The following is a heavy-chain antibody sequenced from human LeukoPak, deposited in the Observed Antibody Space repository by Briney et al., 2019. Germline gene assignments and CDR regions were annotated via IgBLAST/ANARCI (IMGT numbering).Heavy chain of an antibody. V-gene: IGHV1-18*01. CDR2: ISAYNGNT. J-gene: IGHJ6*03. Sequence: GASVKVSCKASGYTSTSYGISWVRQAPGQGLEWMGWISAYNGNTNYAQKLQGRVTMTTDTSTSTAYMELRSLRSDDTAVYYCARVVGSGSYYYYYYMDVWGEGTTVTVSS. D-gene: IGHD3-10*01. CDR3: ARVVGSGSYYYYYYMDV. CDR1: GYTSTSYG.